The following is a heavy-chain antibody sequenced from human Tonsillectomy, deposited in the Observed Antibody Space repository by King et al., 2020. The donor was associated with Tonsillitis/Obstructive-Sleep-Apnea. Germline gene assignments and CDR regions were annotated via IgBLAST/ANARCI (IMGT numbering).Heavy chain of an antibody. J-gene: IGHJ3*02. V-gene: IGHV3-48*03. CDR2: ISSSGRTI. Sequence: VQLVESGGGLVQPGGSLRLSCAGSGFTFSSYEMNWVRQAPGKGLEWVSYISSSGRTIYYADSLKGRFTISRDNAKNSLYLQMNGLRAEDTAVYYCARDKRYSDWLLDAFDMWGQGTMVTVSS. CDR1: GFTFSSYE. D-gene: IGHD3-9*01. CDR3: ARDKRYSDWLLDAFDM.